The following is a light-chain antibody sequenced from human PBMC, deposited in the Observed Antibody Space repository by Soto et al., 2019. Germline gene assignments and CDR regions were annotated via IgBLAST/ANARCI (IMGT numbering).Light chain of an antibody. J-gene: IGLJ2*01. V-gene: IGLV1-51*01. Sequence: QSVLTQPPSVSAAPGQRVTISCSGSKSSLGNNYVSWYQQLPGTAPKLLIYDNNNRASGIPDRFSGSKSGTSATLGITGLQTGDEADYYCGTWDSGLSVLVFGGGTKVPVL. CDR3: GTWDSGLSVLV. CDR2: DNN. CDR1: KSSLGNNY.